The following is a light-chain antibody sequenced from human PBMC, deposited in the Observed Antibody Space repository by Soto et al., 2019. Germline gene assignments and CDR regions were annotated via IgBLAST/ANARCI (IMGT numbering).Light chain of an antibody. CDR1: QSVSSSH. CDR2: GAS. Sequence: EIVLTQSPDTLSLSPGETATLSCGASQSVSSSHIAWYQQKPGQSPRLLIDGASSRASGIPDRFSGSGSGTDFTLTISRLEPEDFAVYYCQQYGRSPTTFGQGTKVDIK. V-gene: IGKV3-20*01. CDR3: QQYGRSPTT. J-gene: IGKJ1*01.